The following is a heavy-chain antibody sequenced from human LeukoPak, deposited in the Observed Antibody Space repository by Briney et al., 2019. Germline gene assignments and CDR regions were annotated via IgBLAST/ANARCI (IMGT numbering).Heavy chain of an antibody. Sequence: PGGSLRLSCAASGFTFSSYWMSWVRQAPGKGLEWVANIKQDGSEKYYVDSVKGRFTISRDNAKNSLYLQMNSLRAEDTAVYYCARGATNPYYYYMDVWGKGTTVTVSS. V-gene: IGHV3-7*01. CDR3: ARGATNPYYYYMDV. D-gene: IGHD5-12*01. CDR1: GFTFSSYW. J-gene: IGHJ6*03. CDR2: IKQDGSEK.